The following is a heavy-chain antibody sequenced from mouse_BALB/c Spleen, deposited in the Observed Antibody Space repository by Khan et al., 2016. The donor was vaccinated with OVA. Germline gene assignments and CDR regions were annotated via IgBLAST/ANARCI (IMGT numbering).Heavy chain of an antibody. CDR3: AKDRGYYAVDY. CDR1: GFSLTSYG. CDR2: IWGDGNT. Sequence: QVQLKQSGPGLVAPPQSLSITCTVSGFSLTSYGVSWVRQPPGKGLEWLGVIWGDGNTNFHSALRSRLSISKDNSKSQVFLKLNSLQTDDTATYYCAKDRGYYAVDYWGQGTSVTVSS. J-gene: IGHJ4*01. V-gene: IGHV2-3*01.